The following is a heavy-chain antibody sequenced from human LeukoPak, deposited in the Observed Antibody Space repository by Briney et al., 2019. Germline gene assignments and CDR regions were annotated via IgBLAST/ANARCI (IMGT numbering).Heavy chain of an antibody. CDR1: GFIFNNYG. V-gene: IGHV3-23*01. J-gene: IGHJ4*02. Sequence: GGSLRLSCAASGFIFNNYGLIWVRQAPGKGLEWVSAISNDGGGTTYADFVQGRFTIFRDNSKNTLFQQMNSLRAEGTALYYCAKGSSGYFFDLWGQGTLVTVSS. CDR2: ISNDGGGT. D-gene: IGHD3-22*01. CDR3: AKGSSGYFFDL.